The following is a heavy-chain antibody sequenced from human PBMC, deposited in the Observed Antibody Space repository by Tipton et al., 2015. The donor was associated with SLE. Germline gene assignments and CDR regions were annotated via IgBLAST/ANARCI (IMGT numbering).Heavy chain of an antibody. J-gene: IGHJ4*02. D-gene: IGHD7-27*01. CDR1: VDSISSGAYY. V-gene: IGHV4-31*03. CDR3: ARSKLGVRRLDY. CDR2: IYYSGST. Sequence: TLSLTCTVSVDSISSGAYYWSWIRQHPGKGLEWIAYIYYSGSTYYNPSLKSRVTISVDTSKNQFSLKLSSVTAADTAVYYCARSKLGVRRLDYWGQGTLVTVSS.